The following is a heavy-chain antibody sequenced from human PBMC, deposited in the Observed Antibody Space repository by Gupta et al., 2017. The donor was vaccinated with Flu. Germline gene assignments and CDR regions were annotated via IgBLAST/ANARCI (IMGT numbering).Heavy chain of an antibody. Sequence: MDLVRQAPGKGLEWVGRIRHKASGYTTEYAAPVKGRFTISRDESKNSLYLQMNSLITEDTAEYYCARGEDSVSASVRYGYWGQGALVTVSS. J-gene: IGHJ4*02. D-gene: IGHD2-15*01. CDR2: IRHKASGYTT. CDR3: ARGEDSVSASVRYGY. V-gene: IGHV3-72*01.